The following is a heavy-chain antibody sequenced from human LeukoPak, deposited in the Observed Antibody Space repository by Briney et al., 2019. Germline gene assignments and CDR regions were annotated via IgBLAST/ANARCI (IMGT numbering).Heavy chain of an antibody. D-gene: IGHD4-11*01. CDR1: GGSISSYY. CDR2: IYYSGST. J-gene: IGHJ5*02. CDR3: ARVRGDYSNYWFDP. V-gene: IGHV4-30-4*08. Sequence: SETLSLTCTVSGGSISSYYWSWIRQPPGKGLEWIGYIYYSGSTYYNPSLKSRVTISVDTSKNQFSLKLSSVTAADTAVYYCARVRGDYSNYWFDPWGQGTLVTVSS.